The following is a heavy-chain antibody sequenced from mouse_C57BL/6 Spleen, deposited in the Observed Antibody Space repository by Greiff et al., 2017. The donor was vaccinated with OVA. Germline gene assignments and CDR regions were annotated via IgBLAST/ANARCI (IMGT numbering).Heavy chain of an antibody. CDR2: IDPSDSYT. CDR3: ARTPITTVVDWNFDV. V-gene: IGHV1-50*01. CDR1: GYTFTSYW. D-gene: IGHD1-1*01. Sequence: QVQLQQPGAELVKPGASVKLSCKASGYTFTSYWMQWVKQRPGQGLEWIGEIDPSDSYTNYNQKFKGKATLTVDTSSSTAYMQLSRLTSEDSAVYYCARTPITTVVDWNFDVWGTGTTVTVSS. J-gene: IGHJ1*03.